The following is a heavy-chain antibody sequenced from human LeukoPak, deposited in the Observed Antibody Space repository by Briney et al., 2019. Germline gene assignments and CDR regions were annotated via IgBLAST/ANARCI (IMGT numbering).Heavy chain of an antibody. CDR2: IHYSGST. Sequence: SETLSLTCTVSGGSVSRGSYYWSWIRQPPGKGLEWIGYIHYSGSTNYNPSLKSRVTISVDTSKNQFSLKLSSVTAADTAVYYCARFRTLTTHFDYWGQGTLVTVSS. CDR3: ARFRTLTTHFDY. D-gene: IGHD4-11*01. CDR1: GGSVSRGSYY. V-gene: IGHV4-61*01. J-gene: IGHJ4*02.